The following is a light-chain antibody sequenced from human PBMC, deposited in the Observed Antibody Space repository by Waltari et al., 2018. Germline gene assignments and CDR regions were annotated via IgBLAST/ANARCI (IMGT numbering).Light chain of an antibody. CDR3: QQTYITPHT. CDR2: AAS. J-gene: IGKJ2*01. CDR1: QSISSY. Sequence: DIVMIQSPSSLSASVGDTVTITCRASQSISSYLNWYQQKPGKAPKLLIYAASTLQSGVPSRFSGSGSGTDFTLTISSLQPEDFATYYCQQTYITPHTFGQGTKLEIK. V-gene: IGKV1-39*01.